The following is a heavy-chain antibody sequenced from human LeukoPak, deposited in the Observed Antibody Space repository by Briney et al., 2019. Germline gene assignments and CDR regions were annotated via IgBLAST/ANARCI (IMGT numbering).Heavy chain of an antibody. CDR2: IYYSEST. Sequence: SETLSLTCTVSGGSVSSGSYYWIWPRHPPGKELEWIGYIYYSESTNYNPSLKRRVAISVDTSKDQFSLKLSSVPAADTAVYYCATSKASGSYYNRGPGYYFDYWGQGTLVTVSS. J-gene: IGHJ4*02. CDR1: GGSVSSGSYY. V-gene: IGHV4-61*01. CDR3: ATSKASGSYYNRGPGYYFDY. D-gene: IGHD3-10*01.